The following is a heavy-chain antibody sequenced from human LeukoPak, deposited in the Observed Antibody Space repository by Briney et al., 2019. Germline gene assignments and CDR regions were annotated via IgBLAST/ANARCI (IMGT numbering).Heavy chain of an antibody. CDR3: ARVGVRYDFWSGYSYWFDP. D-gene: IGHD3-3*01. V-gene: IGHV4-34*01. J-gene: IGHJ5*02. CDR1: GGSFSGYY. Sequence: SETLSLTCAVYGGSFSGYYWSWIRQPPGKGLEWLGEINHSGSTNYNPSLKSRVTISVDTSKNQFSLKLSSVTAADTAVYYCARVGVRYDFWSGYSYWFDPWGQGTLVTVSS. CDR2: INHSGST.